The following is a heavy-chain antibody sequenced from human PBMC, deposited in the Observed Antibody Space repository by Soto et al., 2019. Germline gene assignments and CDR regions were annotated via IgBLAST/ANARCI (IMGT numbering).Heavy chain of an antibody. D-gene: IGHD4-17*01. CDR3: ARQDYGDPRGGFDI. CDR1: GGSISSSSYY. J-gene: IGHJ3*02. CDR2: IYYSGNI. V-gene: IGHV4-39*01. Sequence: QLQLQESGPGLVKPSETLSLTCTVSGGSISSSSYYWGWIRQPPGKGLEWIGSIYYSGNIYYNPSLKSRVTISVDTSRNQFSLRLSSVTAADTAVYYCARQDYGDPRGGFDIWGQGTMVTVSS.